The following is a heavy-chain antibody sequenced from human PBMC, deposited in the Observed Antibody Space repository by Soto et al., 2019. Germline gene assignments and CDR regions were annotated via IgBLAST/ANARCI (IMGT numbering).Heavy chain of an antibody. Sequence: QVQLVQSGAEVKKPGASVKVSCKASGYTFTSYGISWVRQAPGQGLEWMGWISAYNGNTNYAQKLQGRVTITTDTSTSTAYRELRSLRSDDTAVYYRARPPSSSFMDVWGQGTTVTVSS. CDR1: GYTFTSYG. V-gene: IGHV1-18*04. CDR3: ARPPSSSFMDV. D-gene: IGHD6-13*01. CDR2: ISAYNGNT. J-gene: IGHJ6*02.